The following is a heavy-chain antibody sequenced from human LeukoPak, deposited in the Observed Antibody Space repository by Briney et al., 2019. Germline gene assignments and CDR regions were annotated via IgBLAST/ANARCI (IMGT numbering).Heavy chain of an antibody. D-gene: IGHD5-12*01. V-gene: IGHV4-61*02. CDR2: IYTSGST. Sequence: SQTLSLTCTVSGGSISSGSYYWSWIRQPAGKGLEWIGRIYTSGSTNYNPSLKSRVTMSVDTSKNQFSLKLSSVTAADTAVYYCARDDPRYSGYDLDAFDIWGQGTVVTVSS. CDR1: GGSISSGSYY. J-gene: IGHJ3*02. CDR3: ARDDPRYSGYDLDAFDI.